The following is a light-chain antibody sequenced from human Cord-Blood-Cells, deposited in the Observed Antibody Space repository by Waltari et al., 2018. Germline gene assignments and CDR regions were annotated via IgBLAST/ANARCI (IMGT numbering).Light chain of an antibody. V-gene: IGKV1-8*01. CDR1: QGISSD. CDR2: AAS. Sequence: AIRMTQSPSSFSASTGDSVTITCRASQGISSDLAWYQQKPGKAPKLLIYAASTLQSGVPARFSGSGSGTDFTLTISCLQSEDFATYYCQQYYSYPYTFGQGTKLEIK. J-gene: IGKJ2*01. CDR3: QQYYSYPYT.